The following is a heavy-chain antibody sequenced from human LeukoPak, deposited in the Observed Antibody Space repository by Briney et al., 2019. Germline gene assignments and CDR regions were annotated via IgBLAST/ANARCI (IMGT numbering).Heavy chain of an antibody. CDR1: GFTFSSYS. Sequence: GGSLRLSCAASGFTFSSYSMNWVRQAPGKGLEWVSSISSSSSYIYYADSVKGRFTISRDNAKNSLHLQMNSLRAEDTAVYYCARDQLELRAFDIWGQGTMVTVSS. V-gene: IGHV3-21*01. J-gene: IGHJ3*02. CDR3: ARDQLELRAFDI. CDR2: ISSSSSYI. D-gene: IGHD1-7*01.